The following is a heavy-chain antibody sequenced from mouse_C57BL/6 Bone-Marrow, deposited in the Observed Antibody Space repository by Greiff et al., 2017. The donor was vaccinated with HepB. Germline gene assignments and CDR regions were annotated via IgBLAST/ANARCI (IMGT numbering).Heavy chain of an antibody. J-gene: IGHJ4*01. CDR1: GFSLTSYG. Sequence: VQLQESGPGLVQPSQSLSITCTVSGFSLTSYGVHWVRQSPGKGLEWLGVIWSGGSTDYNAAFISRLSISKDNSKSQVFFKMNSLQADDTAIYYCARNDYGSRYYAMDYWGQGTSVTVSS. CDR2: IWSGGST. V-gene: IGHV2-2*01. D-gene: IGHD1-1*01. CDR3: ARNDYGSRYYAMDY.